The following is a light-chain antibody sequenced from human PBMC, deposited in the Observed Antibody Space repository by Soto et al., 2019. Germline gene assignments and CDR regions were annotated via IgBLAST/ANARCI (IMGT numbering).Light chain of an antibody. CDR2: DAS. CDR3: QQYNSYLYT. Sequence: GDRVTITCRASQSISSWLAWYQQKPGKAPKLLIYDASSLESGVPSRFSGSGSGTEFTLTISSLQPDDFATYHCQQYNSYLYTFGPGTKLEIK. CDR1: QSISSW. V-gene: IGKV1-5*01. J-gene: IGKJ2*01.